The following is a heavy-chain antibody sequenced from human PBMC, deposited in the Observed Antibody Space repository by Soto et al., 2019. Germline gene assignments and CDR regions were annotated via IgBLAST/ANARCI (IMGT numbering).Heavy chain of an antibody. J-gene: IGHJ6*03. CDR1: GFTVSSNY. CDR2: IYSGGST. V-gene: IGHV3-66*01. Sequence: GGSLRLSCAASGFTVSSNYMSWVRQAPGKGLEWVSVIYSGGSTYYADSVKGRFTISRDNSKNTLYLQMNSLRAEDTAVYYCARDHYDYIWGSYRYTVDYYYYYMDVWGKGTTVTVSS. D-gene: IGHD3-16*02. CDR3: ARDHYDYIWGSYRYTVDYYYYYMDV.